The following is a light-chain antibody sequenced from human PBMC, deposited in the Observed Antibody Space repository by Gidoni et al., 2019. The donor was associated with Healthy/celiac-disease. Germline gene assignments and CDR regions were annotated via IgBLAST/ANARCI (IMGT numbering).Light chain of an antibody. J-gene: IGKJ4*01. Sequence: DIKMTQSPSTLSASVGDRVTITCRASQSISSWLAWYQQKTGKAPKLLIYNASSLESGVPSRFSGSGSGTEFTLTISSLQPDDFATYYCQQYNSYSTFGGXTKVEIK. CDR2: NAS. V-gene: IGKV1-5*03. CDR3: QQYNSYST. CDR1: QSISSW.